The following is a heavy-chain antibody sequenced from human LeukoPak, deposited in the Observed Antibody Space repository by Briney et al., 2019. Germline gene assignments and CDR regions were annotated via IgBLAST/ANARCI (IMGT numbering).Heavy chain of an antibody. V-gene: IGHV3-33*01. CDR3: ARDPNYSSGYSPDY. CDR1: GFTFSSYG. CDR2: IWYDGSNK. D-gene: IGHD3-22*01. Sequence: GGSLRLSCAASGFTFSSYGMHWVRQAPGKGLEWVAVIWYDGSNKYYADSVKGRFTISRDNSKNTLYLQMNSLRAEDTAVYCCARDPNYSSGYSPDYWGQGTLVTVSS. J-gene: IGHJ4*02.